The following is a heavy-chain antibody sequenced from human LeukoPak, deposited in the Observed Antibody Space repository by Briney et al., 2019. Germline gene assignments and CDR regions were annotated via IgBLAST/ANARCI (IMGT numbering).Heavy chain of an antibody. V-gene: IGHV3-30*02. Sequence: GGSLRLSCAASGFTFSTYGMHWVRQAPGKGLEWVAFIRYDGSNKYYADSVKGRFTISRDNSKNTLYLQMNSLRAEDTAVYYCAKGSPLRYFDWLLFPEHSNDAFDIWGQGTMVTVSS. CDR3: AKGSPLRYFDWLLFPEHSNDAFDI. CDR2: IRYDGSNK. CDR1: GFTFSTYG. D-gene: IGHD3-9*01. J-gene: IGHJ3*02.